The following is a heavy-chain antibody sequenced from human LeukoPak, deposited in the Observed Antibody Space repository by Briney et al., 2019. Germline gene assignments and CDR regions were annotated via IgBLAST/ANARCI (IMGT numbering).Heavy chain of an antibody. J-gene: IGHJ6*03. CDR3: ARELGDMDV. CDR2: ISSSGSTI. CDR1: GFTFSSYE. D-gene: IGHD1-26*01. Sequence: LSGGSLRLSCAASGFTFSSYEMNWVRQAPGKGLEWVSYISSSGSTIYYADSVKGRFTISRDNAKSTLYLQMNSLKAEDTAVYYCARELGDMDVWGKGTTVTISS. V-gene: IGHV3-48*03.